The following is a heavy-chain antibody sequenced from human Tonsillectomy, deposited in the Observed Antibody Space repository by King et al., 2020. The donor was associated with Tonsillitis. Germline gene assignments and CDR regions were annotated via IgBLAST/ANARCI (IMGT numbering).Heavy chain of an antibody. D-gene: IGHD2-2*01. CDR1: GYTFTSYG. J-gene: IGHJ3*02. Sequence: VQLVQSGAEVKKPGASVKVSCKASGYTFTSYGISWVRQAPGQGLEWMGWISAYNGNTNYAQKLQGRVTMTKDTSTSTAYMDLRRLRSDDTAVYYCARCPRRSSTSCYRAAFDIWGQGTMVTVSS. CDR3: ARCPRRSSTSCYRAAFDI. V-gene: IGHV1-18*04. CDR2: ISAYNGNT.